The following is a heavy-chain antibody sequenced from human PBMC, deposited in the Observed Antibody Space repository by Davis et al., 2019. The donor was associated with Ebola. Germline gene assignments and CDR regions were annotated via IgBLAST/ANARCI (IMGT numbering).Heavy chain of an antibody. V-gene: IGHV1-3*01. CDR2: INAGNGNT. CDR3: ARGGVWLVRDY. Sequence: ASVKVSCKASGYTFTSYAMHWVRQAPGQRLEWMGWINAGNGNTKYSQKFQGRVTMTRDTSTSTVYMELSSLRSEDTAVYYCARGGVWLVRDYWGQGTLVTVSS. D-gene: IGHD6-19*01. J-gene: IGHJ4*02. CDR1: GYTFTSYA.